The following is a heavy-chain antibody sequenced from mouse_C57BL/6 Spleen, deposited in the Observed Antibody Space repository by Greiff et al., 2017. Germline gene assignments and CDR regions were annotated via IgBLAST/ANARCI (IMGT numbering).Heavy chain of an antibody. J-gene: IGHJ2*01. V-gene: IGHV1-55*01. Sequence: VQLQQPGAELVRPGASVKMSCKASGYTFTSYWITWVKQRPEQGLEWIGDIDPGSGSTNYNEKFKGKATLTVDTSSSTAYMQLSSLTSEDSAVYYCARLGRGSDFECWGTGTTLTAAS. CDR2: IDPGSGST. CDR3: ARLGRGSDFEC. CDR1: GYTFTSYW.